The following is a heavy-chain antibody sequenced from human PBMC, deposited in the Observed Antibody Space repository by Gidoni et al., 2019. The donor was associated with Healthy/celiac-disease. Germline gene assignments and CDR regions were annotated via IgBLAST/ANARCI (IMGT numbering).Heavy chain of an antibody. Sequence: QVQLQESGPGLVQPSQTLSLTCTFSGGSISSGGYYWRWIRQHPGKGLEWIGYIYYSGSTYYNPSLKSRVTISVDTSKNQFSLKLSSVTAADTAVYYCARVTIGSSGWGDFDYWGQGTLVTVSS. D-gene: IGHD6-19*01. V-gene: IGHV4-31*03. CDR3: ARVTIGSSGWGDFDY. J-gene: IGHJ4*02. CDR2: IYYSGST. CDR1: GGSISSGGYY.